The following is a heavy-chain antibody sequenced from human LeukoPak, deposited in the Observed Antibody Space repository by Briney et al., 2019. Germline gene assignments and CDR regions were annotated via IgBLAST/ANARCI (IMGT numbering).Heavy chain of an antibody. J-gene: IGHJ4*02. CDR2: IYYSGST. CDR3: ARTFGYFDN. D-gene: IGHD3-10*01. Sequence: SETLSLTCIVSGGSISSYYWSWIRQPPGKGLEWIGYIYYSGSTNYNPSLKSRVTISVDTSKNQFSLNLSSVTAADTAVYYCARTFGYFDNWGQGTLVTVSS. V-gene: IGHV4-59*08. CDR1: GGSISSYY.